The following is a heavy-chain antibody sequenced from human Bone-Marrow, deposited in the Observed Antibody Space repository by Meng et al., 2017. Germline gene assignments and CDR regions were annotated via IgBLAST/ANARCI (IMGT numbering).Heavy chain of an antibody. CDR1: GSTFPDHW. CDR2: INPKSGDT. D-gene: IGHD6-13*01. CDR3: ARDEDISAAGKLFGDY. Sequence: QGQLGECGAEVKKPGASWKVSCKASGSTFPDHWLTWVRRAPGQSLEWMGRINPKSGDTHYAQRFQGRVTMTGDTSISTAYMGLSGLRSDDTAMYYCARDEDISAAGKLFGDYWGQGTLVTVSS. J-gene: IGHJ4*02. V-gene: IGHV1-2*06.